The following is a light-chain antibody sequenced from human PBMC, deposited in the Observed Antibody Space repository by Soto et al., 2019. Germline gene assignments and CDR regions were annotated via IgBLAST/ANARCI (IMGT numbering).Light chain of an antibody. J-gene: IGKJ3*01. CDR2: AAS. CDR1: QSINSF. Sequence: TQSPGTLSLSPGEGATLSCRASQSINSFLAWYQQKPGKVPDLLIYAASTLQSGVPSRFSGSGSGTDFTLTISSLQPEDVATYYCQKYNSAPFTFGPGTKVDI. CDR3: QKYNSAPFT. V-gene: IGKV1-27*01.